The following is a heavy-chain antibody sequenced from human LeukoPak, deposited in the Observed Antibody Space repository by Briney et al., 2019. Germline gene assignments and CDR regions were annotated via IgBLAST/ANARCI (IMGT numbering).Heavy chain of an antibody. J-gene: IGHJ3*02. D-gene: IGHD3-16*01. CDR1: GYTFTSYW. V-gene: IGHV5-51*01. Sequence: NTGESLKISCKGFGYTFTSYWIGWVRQMPGKGLEWMGIIYPGDSDTRYSPSFQGQVTISADKSISTAYLQWSSLKASDTAMYYCARMGWMITFEGVPGAFDIWGQGTMVTVSS. CDR2: IYPGDSDT. CDR3: ARMGWMITFEGVPGAFDI.